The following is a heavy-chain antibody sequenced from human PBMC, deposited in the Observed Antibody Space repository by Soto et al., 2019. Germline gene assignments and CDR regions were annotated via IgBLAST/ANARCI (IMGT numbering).Heavy chain of an antibody. V-gene: IGHV3-48*03. J-gene: IGHJ6*02. CDR3: ARDRPRSAAPPVGMDV. CDR1: GFTFSSYE. D-gene: IGHD6-13*01. CDR2: ISSSGSTI. Sequence: GGSLRLSCAGSGFTFSSYEMNWVRQAPGKGLEWVSYISSSGSTIYYADSVKGRFTISRDNAKNSLYLQMNSLRAEDTAVYYCARDRPRSAAPPVGMDVWGQGTTVTVSS.